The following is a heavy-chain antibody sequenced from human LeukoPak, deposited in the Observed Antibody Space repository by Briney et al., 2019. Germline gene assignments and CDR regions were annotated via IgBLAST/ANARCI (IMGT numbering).Heavy chain of an antibody. D-gene: IGHD6-13*01. CDR2: IYPGDSDT. Sequence: WESLKISCKGSGYRFTSYWIAWVRQMPGKGLEWMGIIYPGDSDTRYSPSFQGQVTISVDNAISTAYLQWSSLKASDPAIYYCARTYSTSWYNLDYWGQGTLVTVSS. CDR3: ARTYSTSWYNLDY. J-gene: IGHJ4*02. CDR1: GYRFTSYW. V-gene: IGHV5-51*01.